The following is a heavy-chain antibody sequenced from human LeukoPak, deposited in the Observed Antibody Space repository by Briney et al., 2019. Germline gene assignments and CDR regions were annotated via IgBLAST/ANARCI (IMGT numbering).Heavy chain of an antibody. V-gene: IGHV3-74*01. J-gene: IGHJ4*02. CDR3: ASALTTVTPHFHY. Sequence: PGGSLRLSCAASGFNFSDYWMHWVRQAPGKGLVWVSRIDTDGSSATYADSVKGRFTISRDNAKNTVYLQMNSLSVEDTGVYYCASALTTVTPHFHYWGQGTLVTVSS. CDR2: IDTDGSSA. D-gene: IGHD4-17*01. CDR1: GFNFSDYW.